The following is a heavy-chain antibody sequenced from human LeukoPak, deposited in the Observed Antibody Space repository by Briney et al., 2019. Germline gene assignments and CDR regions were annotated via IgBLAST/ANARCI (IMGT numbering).Heavy chain of an antibody. D-gene: IGHD3-22*01. Sequence: GGSLRLSCAASGFTFSSYTMNWVRQAPGKGLEWVSSISSSSSYIYYADSVKGRFTISRDNAKNSLDLQMNGLSAEDTAVYYCARVYYATSGPNDAFDIWGQGTMVTVSS. V-gene: IGHV3-21*01. CDR2: ISSSSSYI. CDR1: GFTFSSYT. CDR3: ARVYYATSGPNDAFDI. J-gene: IGHJ3*02.